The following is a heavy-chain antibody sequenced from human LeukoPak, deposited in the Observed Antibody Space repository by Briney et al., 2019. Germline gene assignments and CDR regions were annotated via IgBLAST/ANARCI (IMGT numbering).Heavy chain of an antibody. CDR1: GGSISSGSYS. CDR3: ARGYFDWLLPWGFDY. Sequence: SETLSLTCAVSGGSISSGSYSWSWIRQPPGKGLEWIGYIYPRGSTYYNPSLKSRVILSLDKSANQFSLKLSSVTAADTAVYYCARGYFDWLLPWGFDYWGQGTLVTVSS. V-gene: IGHV4-30-2*01. CDR2: IYPRGST. J-gene: IGHJ4*02. D-gene: IGHD3-9*01.